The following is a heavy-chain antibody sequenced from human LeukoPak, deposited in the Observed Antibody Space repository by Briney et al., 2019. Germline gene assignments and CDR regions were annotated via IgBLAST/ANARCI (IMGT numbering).Heavy chain of an antibody. Sequence: ASVKVSCKASGYTFTSYYMHWVRQAPGQGLEWMGIITPSGGGTSYAQKFQGRVTMTRDTSTSTVYMELSSLRSEDTAVYYCARGSSWYGFEYWGQGTLVTVSS. D-gene: IGHD6-13*01. CDR3: ARGSSWYGFEY. CDR1: GYTFTSYY. V-gene: IGHV1-46*01. CDR2: ITPSGGGT. J-gene: IGHJ4*02.